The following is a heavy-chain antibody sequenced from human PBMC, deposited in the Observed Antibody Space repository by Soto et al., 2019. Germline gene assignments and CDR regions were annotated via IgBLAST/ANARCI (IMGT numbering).Heavy chain of an antibody. J-gene: IGHJ4*02. CDR2: INAGNGNT. CDR1: GYTFTSYA. V-gene: IGHV1-3*01. D-gene: IGHD6-19*01. Sequence: ASVKVSCKASGYTFTSYAMNWVRQATGQRLEWMGWINAGNGNTKYSQKFQGRVTITRDTSASTAYMELNSLRSEDTAVYYCARGRIAVAGDFNYWGQGTLVTVS. CDR3: ARGRIAVAGDFNY.